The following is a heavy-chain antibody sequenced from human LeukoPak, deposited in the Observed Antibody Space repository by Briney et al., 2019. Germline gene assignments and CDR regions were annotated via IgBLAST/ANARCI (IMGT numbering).Heavy chain of an antibody. J-gene: IGHJ3*02. Sequence: KPSETLSLTCTVSGGSISTYYWSWIRQPPGKGLEWIGYIFYSGSTNYNLSLKSRVTISVDTSKNQFSLKVSSVTAADTAVYYCARPIHSYGIDAFDIWGQGTMVTVSS. CDR3: ARPIHSYGIDAFDI. D-gene: IGHD3-10*01. V-gene: IGHV4-59*08. CDR1: GGSISTYY. CDR2: IFYSGST.